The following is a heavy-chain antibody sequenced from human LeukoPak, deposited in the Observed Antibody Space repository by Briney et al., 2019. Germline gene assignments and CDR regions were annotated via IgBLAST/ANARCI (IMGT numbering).Heavy chain of an antibody. CDR1: GFTFSSYG. J-gene: IGHJ6*03. D-gene: IGHD3-22*01. Sequence: GGXLXXSCAASGFTFSSYGMHWVRQAPGKGLEWVAFIRYEGSNKYYADSVKGGFTIYRDNSKNTLYMQMNSLGAEDTAVYYCAKQRYYYDSSGRSGGYYMDVWGKGTTVTVSS. CDR2: IRYEGSNK. CDR3: AKQRYYYDSSGRSGGYYMDV. V-gene: IGHV3-30*02.